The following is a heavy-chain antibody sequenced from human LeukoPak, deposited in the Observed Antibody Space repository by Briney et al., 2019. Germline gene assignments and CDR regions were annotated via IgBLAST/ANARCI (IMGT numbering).Heavy chain of an antibody. J-gene: IGHJ4*02. CDR2: AYYSGST. CDR3: ATGYTSNCPYN. CDR1: GGSISSDSYY. Sequence: SETLSLTCTVSGGSISSDSYYWGWVRQPPGKLEWIGSAYYSGSTYYNPSLKSRVTISVDTSKNQFSLKLRSVTAADTAVYYCATGYTSNCPYNWGQGTLVTVSS. V-gene: IGHV4-39*01. D-gene: IGHD6-13*01.